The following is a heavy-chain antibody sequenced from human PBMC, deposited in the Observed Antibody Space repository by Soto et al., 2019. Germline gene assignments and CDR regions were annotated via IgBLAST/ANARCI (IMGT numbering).Heavy chain of an antibody. CDR1: GGSFSGYY. J-gene: IGHJ4*02. D-gene: IGHD3-10*02. CDR2: ITHSGSA. V-gene: IGHV4-34*01. CDR3: ARSSVRGWSY. Sequence: SETLSLTCAVYGGSFSGYYWTWIRQPPGKGLEWIGEITHSGSANYNPSLKSRVTISVDTSKNQFSLNLNSVTAADTAVYYCARSSVRGWSYWGQGTLVTVSS.